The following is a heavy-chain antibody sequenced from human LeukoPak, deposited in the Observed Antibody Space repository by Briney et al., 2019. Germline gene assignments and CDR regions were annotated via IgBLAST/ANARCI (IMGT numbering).Heavy chain of an antibody. CDR3: ARVGIVVVPAATGAFDI. D-gene: IGHD2-2*01. J-gene: IGHJ3*02. CDR1: GGSISSGDYY. CDR2: IYYSGST. Sequence: SETLSLTCTVSGGSISSGDYYWSWIRQPSGKGLEWIGYIYYSGSTYYNPSLKSRVTISVDTSKNQFSLKLSSVTAADTAVYYCARVGIVVVPAATGAFDIWGQGTMVTVSS. V-gene: IGHV4-30-4*01.